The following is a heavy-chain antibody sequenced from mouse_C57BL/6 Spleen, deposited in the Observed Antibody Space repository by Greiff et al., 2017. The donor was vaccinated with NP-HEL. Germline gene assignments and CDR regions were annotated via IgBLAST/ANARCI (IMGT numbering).Heavy chain of an antibody. Sequence: QVQLQQPGAELVKPGASVKLSCKASGYTFTSYWMQWVKQRPGQGLEWIGEIDPSDSYTNYNQKFKGKATLTVDTSSSTAYMQLSSLTSEDSAVYYCARGEYASYYFDYCGQGTTLTVSS. D-gene: IGHD2-10*02. CDR2: IDPSDSYT. V-gene: IGHV1-50*01. J-gene: IGHJ2*01. CDR3: ARGEYASYYFDY. CDR1: GYTFTSYW.